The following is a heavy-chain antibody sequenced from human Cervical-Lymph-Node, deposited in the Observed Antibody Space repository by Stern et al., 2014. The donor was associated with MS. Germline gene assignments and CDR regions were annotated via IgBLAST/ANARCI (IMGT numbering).Heavy chain of an antibody. V-gene: IGHV3-74*01. J-gene: IGHJ5*02. CDR3: ARDPSYCGGDCYANWFDP. D-gene: IGHD2-21*02. CDR1: GFTFSSYW. CDR2: INSDGSST. Sequence: EMQLVESGGGLVQPGGSLRLSCAASGFTFSSYWMHWVRQAPGKGLVWGSRINSDGSSTSYSDSVKGRFPISRDNAKNTLYLQMNSLRAEDTAVYYCARDPSYCGGDCYANWFDPWGQGTLVTVSS.